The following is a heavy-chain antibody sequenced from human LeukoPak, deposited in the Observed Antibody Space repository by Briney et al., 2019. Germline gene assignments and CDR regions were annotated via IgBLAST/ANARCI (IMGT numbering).Heavy chain of an antibody. J-gene: IGHJ5*02. CDR3: ARLGGAIWFGDENWFDP. V-gene: IGHV1-18*01. Sequence: ASVKVSCKASGYTFTSYDISWVRQASGQGLEWMGWISAYNGNTNYAQKLQGRVTMTTDTSTSTAYMELRSLRSDDTAVYYCARLGGAIWFGDENWFDPWGQGTLVTVSS. CDR2: ISAYNGNT. CDR1: GYTFTSYD. D-gene: IGHD3-10*01.